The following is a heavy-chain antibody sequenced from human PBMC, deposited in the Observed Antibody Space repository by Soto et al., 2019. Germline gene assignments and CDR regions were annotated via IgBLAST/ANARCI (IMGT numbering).Heavy chain of an antibody. Sequence: PGGSLRLSCAASGFTFSSYAMHWFRQAPCKGLEWVAVISYDGSNKYYADSVKGRFTISRDNSKNTLYLQMNSLRAEDTAVYYCARTAGSGTVYYYGMDVWGQGTTVTVSS. V-gene: IGHV3-30-3*01. D-gene: IGHD6-13*01. CDR1: GFTFSSYA. J-gene: IGHJ6*02. CDR2: ISYDGSNK. CDR3: ARTAGSGTVYYYGMDV.